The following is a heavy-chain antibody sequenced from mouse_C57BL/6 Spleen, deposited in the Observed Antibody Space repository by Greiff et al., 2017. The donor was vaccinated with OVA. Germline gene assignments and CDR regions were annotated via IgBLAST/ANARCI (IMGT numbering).Heavy chain of an antibody. V-gene: IGHV1-82*01. J-gene: IGHJ4*01. CDR3: ARCYYGTPYAMDY. CDR2: IYPGDGDT. D-gene: IGHD1-1*01. Sequence: VQLKESGPELVKPGASVKISCKASGYAFSSSWMNWVKQRPGKGLEWIGRIYPGDGDTNYNGKFKGKATLTADKSSSTAYMQLSSLTSEDSAVYFCARCYYGTPYAMDYWGQGTSVTVSS. CDR1: GYAFSSSW.